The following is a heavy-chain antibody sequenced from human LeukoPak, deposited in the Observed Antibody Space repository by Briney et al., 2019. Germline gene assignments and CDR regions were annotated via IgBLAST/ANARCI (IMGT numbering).Heavy chain of an antibody. CDR1: GGTFSSYA. CDR2: IIPIFGTA. Sequence: SVKVSCKASGGTFSSYAISWVRQAPGQGLEWMGGIIPIFGTANYAQKFQGRVTITADESTSTAYMELSSLRSEDTAVYYCARGGGLYDSSGYYYRYWGQGTLVTVSS. D-gene: IGHD3-22*01. J-gene: IGHJ4*02. CDR3: ARGGGLYDSSGYYYRY. V-gene: IGHV1-69*13.